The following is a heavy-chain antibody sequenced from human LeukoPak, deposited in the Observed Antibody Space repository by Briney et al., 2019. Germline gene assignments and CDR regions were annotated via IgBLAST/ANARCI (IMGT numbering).Heavy chain of an antibody. CDR3: ATGTRHSGFDP. J-gene: IGHJ5*02. Sequence: ASVKVSCKVSGYTLTELSMHWVRHAPGKGLEWMGGFDPEDGATINAQKFQGRVTMTEDTSTDTAYMELSSLRSEDTAVYYCATGTRHSGFDPWGKGTLVTVSS. D-gene: IGHD2-21*01. V-gene: IGHV1-24*01. CDR1: GYTLTELS. CDR2: FDPEDGAT.